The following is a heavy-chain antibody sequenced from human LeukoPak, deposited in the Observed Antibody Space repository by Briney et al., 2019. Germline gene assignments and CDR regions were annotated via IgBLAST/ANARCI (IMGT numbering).Heavy chain of an antibody. D-gene: IGHD5-12*01. Sequence: PGGSLRLSSAASGFTFSNAWMSWVRRAPGKGLEWFGRIKSKTDGRTTDYAAPVKGRFTISRDDSKTTLYLQMNSLKAEDTAVYYCTGVLDSSYDVDDYWGQGTLVTVSS. J-gene: IGHJ4*02. CDR3: TGVLDSSYDVDDY. CDR2: IKSKTDGRTT. V-gene: IGHV3-15*01. CDR1: GFTFSNAW.